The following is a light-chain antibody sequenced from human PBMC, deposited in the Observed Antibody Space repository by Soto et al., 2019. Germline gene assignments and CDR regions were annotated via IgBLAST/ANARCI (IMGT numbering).Light chain of an antibody. CDR3: CTYAGDSTYV. J-gene: IGLJ1*01. Sequence: QSALTQPASVSGSPGQSITISCTGTSSDVGSYNLVSWFQQYPGKPPKLMIYEVSERPSEVSNRFSGSKSGNTASLTISGLQPEDEADYYCCTYAGDSTYVYGTGTQLTVL. CDR1: SSDVGSYNL. V-gene: IGLV2-23*02. CDR2: EVS.